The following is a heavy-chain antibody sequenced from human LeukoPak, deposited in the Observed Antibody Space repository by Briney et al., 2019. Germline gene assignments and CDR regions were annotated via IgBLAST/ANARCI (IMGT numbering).Heavy chain of an antibody. D-gene: IGHD3-22*01. J-gene: IGHJ4*02. CDR1: GFTFSSYA. Sequence: GGSLRLSCAASGFTFSSYAMSWVCQAPGKGLEWVSAISGSGGSTYYADSVKGRFTISRDNSKNTLYLQMNSLRAEDTAVYYCAKDRSVRRMYYYDSSGSHFDYWGQGTLVTVSS. V-gene: IGHV3-23*01. CDR2: ISGSGGST. CDR3: AKDRSVRRMYYYDSSGSHFDY.